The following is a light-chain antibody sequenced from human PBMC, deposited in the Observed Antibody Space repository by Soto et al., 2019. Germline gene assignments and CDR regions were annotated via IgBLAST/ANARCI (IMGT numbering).Light chain of an antibody. CDR3: QQSYSTPFT. J-gene: IGKJ3*01. V-gene: IGKV1-39*01. CDR2: AAS. CDR1: QSISSY. Sequence: DIQMTQSPSSLSVSVGDRVTITCRASQSISSYLNWYQQKPWKAPKLLIYAASSLKSGVPSRFSDSGYGTDFTLTISRLQPEDFATYYCQQSYSTPFTFGPGTKVDIK.